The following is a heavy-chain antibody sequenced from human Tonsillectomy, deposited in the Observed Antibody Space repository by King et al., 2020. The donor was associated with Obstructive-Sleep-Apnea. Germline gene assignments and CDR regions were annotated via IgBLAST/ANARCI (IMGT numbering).Heavy chain of an antibody. V-gene: IGHV3-30*04. Sequence: VQLVESGGGVVQPGRSLRLSCAASGFTFSSYAMHLVRQAPGKGLEWVAVISYDGSNKYYSDSVKGRFNISRDNSKNTLYLQMNSLRAEDTAVYYCARDLRSAVAGTPPGFDYWGQGTLVTVSS. CDR3: ARDLRSAVAGTPPGFDY. J-gene: IGHJ4*02. D-gene: IGHD6-19*01. CDR2: ISYDGSNK. CDR1: GFTFSSYA.